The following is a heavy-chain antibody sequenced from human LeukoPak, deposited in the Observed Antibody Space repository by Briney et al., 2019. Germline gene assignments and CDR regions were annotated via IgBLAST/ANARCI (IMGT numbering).Heavy chain of an antibody. Sequence: GASVTVSFTASGYTFTGYYMHWVRQAPGQGLEWMGWINPNSGGTNYAQKFQGWVTMTRDTSISTAYMELSRLRSDDTAVYYCARDIAAGANWFDPWGQGTLVTVSS. D-gene: IGHD6-13*01. CDR3: ARDIAAGANWFDP. CDR1: GYTFTGYY. V-gene: IGHV1-2*04. CDR2: INPNSGGT. J-gene: IGHJ5*02.